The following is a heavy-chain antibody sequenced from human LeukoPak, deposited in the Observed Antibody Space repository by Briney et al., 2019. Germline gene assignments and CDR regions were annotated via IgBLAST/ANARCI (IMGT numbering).Heavy chain of an antibody. D-gene: IGHD3-10*01. J-gene: IGHJ6*02. CDR3: AVVRGVLRPHYYYGMDV. CDR2: ISSSGSTI. V-gene: IGHV3-48*03. Sequence: GGSLRLSCAASGFTFSSYEMNWVRQAPGKGLEWVSYISSSGSTIYYADSVKGRFTISRDNAKNSLYLQMNSLRAEDTAVYYCAVVRGVLRPHYYYGMDVWGQGTTVTVSS. CDR1: GFTFSSYE.